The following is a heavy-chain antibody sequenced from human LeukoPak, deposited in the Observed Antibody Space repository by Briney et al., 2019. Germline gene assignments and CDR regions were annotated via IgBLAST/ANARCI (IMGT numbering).Heavy chain of an antibody. CDR3: ARDVGSAPFDY. Sequence: GRSLRLSCAASGFTLSSSGTHWVRQAPGKGLEWVAVIWGDENHKYHGDSVRGRFTISRDNAKNTLYLQMDSLRVEDTAVYYCARDVGSAPFDYWGQGTLVTVSS. V-gene: IGHV3-33*01. D-gene: IGHD6-25*01. CDR1: GFTLSSSG. J-gene: IGHJ4*02. CDR2: IWGDENHK.